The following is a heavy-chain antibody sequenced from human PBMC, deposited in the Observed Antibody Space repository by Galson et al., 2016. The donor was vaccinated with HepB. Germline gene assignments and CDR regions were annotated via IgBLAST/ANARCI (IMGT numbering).Heavy chain of an antibody. Sequence: SLRLSCAASGFTFSAYIMHWVRKAPGRGLEWVAVIWHDENNKHHADSVKGRFTISRDNSRDTLYLQMNDLRAKDTAMYYCVRESMDGQGASAHDDCGQGTLLTVSS. J-gene: IGHJ4*02. CDR1: GFTFSAYI. CDR2: IWHDENNK. CDR3: VRESMDGQGASAHDD. V-gene: IGHV3-33*01. D-gene: IGHD2-2*03.